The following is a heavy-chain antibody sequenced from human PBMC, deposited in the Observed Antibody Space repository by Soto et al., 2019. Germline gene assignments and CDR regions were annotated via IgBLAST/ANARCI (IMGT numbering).Heavy chain of an antibody. CDR1: GGSLSNYG. CDR2: IIPVFGTP. D-gene: IGHD3-22*01. Sequence: QVQLVQSGAEVKKPGSSVKVSCQASGGSLSNYGISWVRQAPGQGLEWMGAIIPVFGTPNYAQKFQDRVTITADESSTTVYMEVRSLTSEDTAVYYCARGDATKIVVTTYYGMDVCGQGTTVTVSS. CDR3: ARGDATKIVVTTYYGMDV. J-gene: IGHJ6*02. V-gene: IGHV1-69*12.